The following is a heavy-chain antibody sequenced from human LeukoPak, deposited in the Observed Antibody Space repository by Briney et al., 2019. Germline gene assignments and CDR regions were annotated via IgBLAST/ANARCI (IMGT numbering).Heavy chain of an antibody. D-gene: IGHD1-26*01. Sequence: ASVKVSCKASGYTFTSYYMHWVRQAPGQGLEWMGWISAYNGNTNYAQKLQGRVTMTTDTSTSTAYMELRSLRSDDTAVYYCAKDQGVRIVGATYIFDYWGQGTLVTVSS. CDR2: ISAYNGNT. J-gene: IGHJ4*02. CDR1: GYTFTSYY. V-gene: IGHV1-18*04. CDR3: AKDQGVRIVGATYIFDY.